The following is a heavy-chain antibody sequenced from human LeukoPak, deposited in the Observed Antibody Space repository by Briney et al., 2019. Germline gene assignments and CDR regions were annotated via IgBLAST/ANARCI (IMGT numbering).Heavy chain of an antibody. CDR1: GFTFSSYM. V-gene: IGHV3-21*01. D-gene: IGHD1-1*01. CDR2: INSGSTYT. J-gene: IGHJ4*02. Sequence: PGGSLRLSCAASGFTFSSYMMNWVRQAPGKGLEWVSSINSGSTYTYYTESVKGRFTVSRDNAKNSLFLQMNSLRAEDTAIYYCARSLTTLTYEGYWGQGTLVTVSS. CDR3: ARSLTTLTYEGY.